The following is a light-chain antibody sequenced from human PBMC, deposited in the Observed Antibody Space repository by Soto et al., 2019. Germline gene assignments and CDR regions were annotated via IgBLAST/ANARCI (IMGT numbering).Light chain of an antibody. J-gene: IGKJ2*01. CDR1: QSLNSNF. Sequence: EIVLTQSPGTLSLSPGESATLSCRASQSLNSNFLAWYQQKPGRAPRLLVYAASSRATGIPDRFSGSASGTGLPPTISRLEPGDFAVYYCQQYDTSPPRYTFGQGTKLEIK. CDR2: AAS. V-gene: IGKV3-20*01. CDR3: QQYDTSPPRYT.